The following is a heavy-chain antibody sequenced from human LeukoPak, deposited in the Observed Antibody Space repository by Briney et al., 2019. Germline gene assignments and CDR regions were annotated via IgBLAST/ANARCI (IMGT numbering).Heavy chain of an antibody. CDR2: ISSSSFI. CDR3: ARDRNFVAFGI. Sequence: GGSLVLSCAASGFTFTAFTINWVRQAPGKGLEWVSSISSSSFIYFADSLKGRFTISRDNAKNSVYLQINSLRAEDTAVYYCARDRNFVAFGIWGQGTMVTVSS. CDR1: GFTFTAFT. J-gene: IGHJ3*02. V-gene: IGHV3-21*06. D-gene: IGHD1-14*01.